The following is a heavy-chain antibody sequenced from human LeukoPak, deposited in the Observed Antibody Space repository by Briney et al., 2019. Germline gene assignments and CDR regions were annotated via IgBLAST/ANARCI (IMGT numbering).Heavy chain of an antibody. CDR2: IYYSGST. D-gene: IGHD3-22*01. V-gene: IGHV4-39*07. CDR3: ARDEGDYSVDSGQLHY. J-gene: IGHJ4*02. CDR1: GGSISSSSYY. Sequence: SETLSLTCTVSGGSISSSSYYWGWIRQPPGKGLEWIGSIYYSGSTYYNPSLKSRVTISVDTFKNQFSLKLSSVTAADTAVYYCARDEGDYSVDSGQLHYWGQGTLVTVSS.